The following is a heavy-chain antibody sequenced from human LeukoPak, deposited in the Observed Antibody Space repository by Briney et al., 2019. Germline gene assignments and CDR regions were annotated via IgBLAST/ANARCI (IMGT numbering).Heavy chain of an antibody. CDR2: ISYDGSNK. Sequence: GRSLRLSCAASGFTFSSYGMHWVRQAPGKGLEWVAVISYDGSNKYYADSVKGRFTISRDNSKNTLYLQMNSLRAEDTVVYYCAKEATYYYDSSGYYYIDYFDYWGQGTLATVSS. CDR1: GFTFSSYG. J-gene: IGHJ4*02. CDR3: AKEATYYYDSSGYYYIDYFDY. D-gene: IGHD3-22*01. V-gene: IGHV3-30*18.